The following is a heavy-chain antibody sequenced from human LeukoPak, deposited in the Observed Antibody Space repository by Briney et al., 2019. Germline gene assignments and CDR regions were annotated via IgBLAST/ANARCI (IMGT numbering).Heavy chain of an antibody. CDR3: ARESRGFDY. CDR1: GYTFTSYD. Sequence: PGASVKVSCKASGYTFTSYDINWVRQAPGQGLKWMGWISAYNGNTNYAQKLQGRGTMTTDTSTSTAYMELRSLRSDDTAVYYCARESRGFDYWGQGTLVTVSS. CDR2: ISAYNGNT. J-gene: IGHJ4*02. V-gene: IGHV1-18*01.